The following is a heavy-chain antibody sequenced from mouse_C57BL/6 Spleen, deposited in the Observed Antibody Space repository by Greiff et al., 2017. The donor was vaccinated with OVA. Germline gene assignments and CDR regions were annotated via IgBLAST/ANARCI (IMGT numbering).Heavy chain of an antibody. CDR2: FHPYNDDT. D-gene: IGHD1-1*01. CDR3: ARKDGSSYGFAY. CDR1: GYTFTTYP. J-gene: IGHJ3*01. V-gene: IGHV1-47*01. Sequence: QVQLKESGAELVKPGASVKMSCKASGYTFTTYPIEWMKQNHGQSLEWIGNFHPYNDDTKYNEKFKGKATLTVEKSSSTVYLELSRLTSDDSAVYYCARKDGSSYGFAYWGQGTLVTVSA.